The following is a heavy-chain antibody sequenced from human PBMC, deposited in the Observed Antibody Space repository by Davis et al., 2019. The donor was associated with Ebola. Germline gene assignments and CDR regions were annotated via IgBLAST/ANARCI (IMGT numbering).Heavy chain of an antibody. CDR1: VITFSSYA. J-gene: IGHJ4*02. D-gene: IGHD6-19*01. CDR2: ISGSGGST. CDR3: ARGSGWYREYYFDY. Sequence: GESLKISCTDSVITFSSYAMTWVRQAPGKGLEWVSAISGSGGSTYYADSVKGRFTISRDNLKNTLYLQMNSLRAEDTAVYYCARGSGWYREYYFDYWGQGTLVTVSS. V-gene: IGHV3-23*01.